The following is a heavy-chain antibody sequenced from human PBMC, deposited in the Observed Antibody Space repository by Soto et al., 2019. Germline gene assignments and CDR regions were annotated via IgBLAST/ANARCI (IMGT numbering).Heavy chain of an antibody. J-gene: IGHJ6*03. CDR1: GFTFSNAW. Sequence: PGGSLRLSCAASGFTFSNAWMSWVRQAPGKGLEWVGRIKSKTDGGTTDYAAPVKGRFTISRDDSKNTLYLQMNSLKTEDTAVYYCTTGIRGYSGYHYYYYMDVWGKGTTVTVSS. CDR2: IKSKTDGGTT. V-gene: IGHV3-15*01. CDR3: TTGIRGYSGYHYYYYMDV. D-gene: IGHD5-12*01.